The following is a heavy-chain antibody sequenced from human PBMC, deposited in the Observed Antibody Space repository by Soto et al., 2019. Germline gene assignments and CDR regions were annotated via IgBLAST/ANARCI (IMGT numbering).Heavy chain of an antibody. V-gene: IGHV4-39*01. CDR1: GGSISSSSYY. CDR3: ARLSGGSDSCFDY. Sequence: SETLSLTCTVSGGSISSSSYYWGWIRQPPGKGLEWIGSIYYSGSTYYNPSLKSRVTISVDTSKNQFSLKLSSVTAADTAVYYCARLSGGSDSCFDYWGQGTLVTVSS. J-gene: IGHJ4*02. CDR2: IYYSGST. D-gene: IGHD1-26*01.